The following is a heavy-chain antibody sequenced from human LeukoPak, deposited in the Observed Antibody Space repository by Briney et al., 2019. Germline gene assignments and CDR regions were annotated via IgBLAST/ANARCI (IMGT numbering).Heavy chain of an antibody. CDR3: AKNDDFWSGYWGFFRGYYFDY. CDR1: GFTFSSYA. J-gene: IGHJ4*02. D-gene: IGHD3-3*01. Sequence: PGGSLRLSCAASGFTFSSYAMSWVRQAPGKGLEWVSAISGSGGSTYYADSVKGRFTISRDNSKNTLYLQMNSLRAEDTAVYYCAKNDDFWSGYWGFFRGYYFDYWGQGTLVTVSS. V-gene: IGHV3-23*01. CDR2: ISGSGGST.